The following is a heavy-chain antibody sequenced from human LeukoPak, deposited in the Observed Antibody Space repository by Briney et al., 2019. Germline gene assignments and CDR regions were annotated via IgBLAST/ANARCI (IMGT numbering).Heavy chain of an antibody. J-gene: IGHJ4*02. Sequence: PGGSLRLSCAASGFTFSSYAMHWVRQAPGKGLEWVAVISYDGSNKYYADSVKGRFTISRDNSKNTLYLQMNSLRAEDTAVYYCASGDSWIQLWFPDYWGQGTLVTVSS. CDR1: GFTFSSYA. CDR3: ASGDSWIQLWFPDY. CDR2: ISYDGSNK. D-gene: IGHD5-18*01. V-gene: IGHV3-30*04.